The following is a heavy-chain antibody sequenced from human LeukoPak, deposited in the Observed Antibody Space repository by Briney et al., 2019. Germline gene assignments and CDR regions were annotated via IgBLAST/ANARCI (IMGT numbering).Heavy chain of an antibody. CDR3: ARAGIAAAGTGDAFDI. Sequence: PSQTLSLTCTVSGGSISSGGYYWSWIRQHPGKGLEWIGYIYYSGSTYYNPSLKSRVTISVDTSKNQFSLKLSSVTAADTAVYYCARAGIAAAGTGDAFDIWGQGTMVTVSS. CDR2: IYYSGST. V-gene: IGHV4-31*03. D-gene: IGHD6-13*01. J-gene: IGHJ3*02. CDR1: GGSISSGGYY.